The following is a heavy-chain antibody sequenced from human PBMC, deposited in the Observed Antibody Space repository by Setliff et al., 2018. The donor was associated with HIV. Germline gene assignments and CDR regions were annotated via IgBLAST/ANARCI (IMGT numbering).Heavy chain of an antibody. J-gene: IGHJ4*02. V-gene: IGHV1-46*01. CDR1: GYTFTSYY. D-gene: IGHD1-1*01. CDR2: INPSGGST. Sequence: ASVKVSCKASGYTFTSYYMHWVRQAPGQGLEWMGIINPSGGSTSYAQKFRGSVTMTRDRSINTAYMELSGLTSDDTAVYYCARQLSNSFDYWGQGTLVTVSS. CDR3: ARQLSNSFDY.